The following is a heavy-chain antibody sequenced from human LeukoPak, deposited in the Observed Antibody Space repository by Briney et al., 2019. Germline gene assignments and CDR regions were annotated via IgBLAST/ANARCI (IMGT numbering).Heavy chain of an antibody. CDR2: ISWNSGSI. D-gene: IGHD3-22*01. CDR3: AKDRSYYYDSSGYSWGAFDI. J-gene: IGHJ3*02. CDR1: GFTFDDYA. Sequence: GGSLRLSCAASGFTFDDYAMHWVRQAPGKGLEWVSGISWNSGSIGYADSVKGRFTISRDNAKNSLYLQMNSLRAEDMALYYCAKDRSYYYDSSGYSWGAFDIWGQGTMVTVSS. V-gene: IGHV3-9*03.